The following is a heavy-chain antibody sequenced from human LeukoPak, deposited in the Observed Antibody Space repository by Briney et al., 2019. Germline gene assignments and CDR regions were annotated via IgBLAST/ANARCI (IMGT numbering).Heavy chain of an antibody. CDR3: ARESYGDYSRWFDP. V-gene: IGHV4-61*02. Sequence: SETLSLTCTVSGGSISSGSYYWSWIRQPAGKGLEWIGRIYTSGGTNYNPSLKSRVTISVDTSKNQFSLKLSSVTAADTAVYYCARESYGDYSRWFDPWGQGTLVTVSS. D-gene: IGHD4-17*01. CDR1: GGSISSGSYY. CDR2: IYTSGGT. J-gene: IGHJ5*02.